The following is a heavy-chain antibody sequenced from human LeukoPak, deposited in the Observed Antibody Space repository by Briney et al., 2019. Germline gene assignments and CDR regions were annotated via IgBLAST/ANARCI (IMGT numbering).Heavy chain of an antibody. Sequence: GGSLRLSCAASGFTFSGYWMNWVRQAPGKGLEWVANMKQDGSEKYYVDSVRGRFTISRDNAKNSLYLQMNGLRAEDTAVYYCARASRRIFEYWGQGTLVTVSS. CDR2: MKQDGSEK. V-gene: IGHV3-7*05. CDR1: GFTFSGYW. CDR3: ARASRRIFEY. D-gene: IGHD2/OR15-2a*01. J-gene: IGHJ4*02.